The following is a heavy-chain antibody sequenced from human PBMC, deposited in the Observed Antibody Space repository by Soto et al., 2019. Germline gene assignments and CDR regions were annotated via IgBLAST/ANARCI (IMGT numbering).Heavy chain of an antibody. Sequence: SETLSLTCSVSGDSISSSGYYWSWIRQRPGKGLEWIGSIYYSGSSYNNPSLKSRVTISVNTSKNQFSLKLSSVTAADTAVYYCASSITMVRGAIWWFDPWGQGTLVTVSS. V-gene: IGHV4-31*03. CDR1: GDSISSSGYY. CDR2: IYYSGSS. J-gene: IGHJ5*02. D-gene: IGHD3-10*01. CDR3: ASSITMVRGAIWWFDP.